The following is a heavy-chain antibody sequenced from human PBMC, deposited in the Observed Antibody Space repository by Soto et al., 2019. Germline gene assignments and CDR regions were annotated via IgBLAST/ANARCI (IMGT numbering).Heavy chain of an antibody. CDR3: AKGTYYYGSAPYYFDY. CDR1: GFTFSSYA. D-gene: IGHD3-10*01. J-gene: IGHJ4*02. Sequence: GGSLRLSCAASGFTFSSYAMSWVRQAPGKGLEWVSGISDSGGSTYYADSVKGRFTISRDNSKNTLYLQMNSLRAEDTAVYYCAKGTYYYGSAPYYFDYWGQGTMVTVSS. CDR2: ISDSGGST. V-gene: IGHV3-23*01.